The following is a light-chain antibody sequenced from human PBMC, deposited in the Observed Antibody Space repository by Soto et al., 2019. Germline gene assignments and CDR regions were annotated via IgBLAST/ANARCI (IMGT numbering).Light chain of an antibody. V-gene: IGLV1-47*01. CDR2: RNN. CDR3: AAWDDSLSEV. CDR1: SSNIGSNY. J-gene: IGLJ2*01. Sequence: QSVLTQPPSASGTPGQRVTISCSGSSSNIGSNYVYWYQQLPGTAPKLLIYRNNQRPSGVPDRFSGSKSGTSASLAISGLRSEDEGDYYCAAWDDSLSEVFGGGTKVTVL.